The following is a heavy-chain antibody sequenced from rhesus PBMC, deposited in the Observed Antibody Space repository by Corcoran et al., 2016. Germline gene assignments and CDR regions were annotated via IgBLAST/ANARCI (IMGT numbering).Heavy chain of an antibody. V-gene: IGHV1-1*01. J-gene: IGHJ4*01. D-gene: IGHD2-33*01. CDR3: TRRCGDGACFFDY. CDR1: VSLLPPYS. Sequence: QVQLLQSGAEIKQPGASVNLSCTPSVSLLPPYSLPLLIPSPSQGLELIGLISPYKGNKDYAQNFQGRVTLRTDTSTSTGYMELSSRRSEDTAVYYCTRRCGDGACFFDYWGQGVLVTVSS. CDR2: ISPYKGNK.